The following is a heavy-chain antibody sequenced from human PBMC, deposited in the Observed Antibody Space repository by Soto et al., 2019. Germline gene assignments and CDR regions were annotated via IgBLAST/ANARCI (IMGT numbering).Heavy chain of an antibody. CDR1: GYTFTSYG. CDR3: ARSTTSRHSAGWFDP. D-gene: IGHD5-18*01. CDR2: ISAYNGNT. V-gene: IGHV1-18*01. J-gene: IGHJ5*02. Sequence: QVQLVQSGAEWKKPGASVKVSCKASGYTFTSYGISWVRQAPGQGREWMGWISAYNGNTNYAQKLQGRVTMTTDTSTSTAYMELRSLRSDDTSVYYCARSTTSRHSAGWFDPWGQGTLVTVSS.